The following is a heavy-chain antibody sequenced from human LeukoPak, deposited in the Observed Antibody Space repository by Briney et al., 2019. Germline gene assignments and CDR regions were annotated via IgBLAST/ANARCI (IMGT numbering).Heavy chain of an antibody. CDR1: GYTLTGYY. Sequence: ASVKVSCKASGYTLTGYYMHWGRQAPGQGLGGRGWFNPNRGGTKYAQKFQGRATMTRDTSISTAYLELSRLRSDDTAVYYCARRLGAGSTLGYWGQGTLVTVSS. CDR2: FNPNRGGT. D-gene: IGHD1-1*01. CDR3: ARRLGAGSTLGY. V-gene: IGHV1-2*02. J-gene: IGHJ4*02.